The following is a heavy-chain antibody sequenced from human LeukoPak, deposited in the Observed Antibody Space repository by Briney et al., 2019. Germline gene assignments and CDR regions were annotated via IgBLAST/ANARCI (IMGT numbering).Heavy chain of an antibody. V-gene: IGHV3-48*03. CDR3: ARVRVLLWFGERDYGMDV. CDR1: GFTFSSYE. D-gene: IGHD3-10*01. CDR2: ISSSGSTI. J-gene: IGHJ6*04. Sequence: GGSLRLSCAASGFTFSSYEMNWVRQAPGKGLEWVSYISSSGSTIYYADSVKGRFTISSDNAKNSLYLQMNSLRAEDTAVYYCARVRVLLWFGERDYGMDVWGKGTTVTVSS.